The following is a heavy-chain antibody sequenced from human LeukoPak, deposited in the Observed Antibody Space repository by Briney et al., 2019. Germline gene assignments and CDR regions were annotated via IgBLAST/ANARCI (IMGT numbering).Heavy chain of an antibody. Sequence: ASVKVSCKASGGTFRSYAIGWVRQAPGQGLEWMGGIIPIFGTANYAQKFQGRVTITADESTSTAYMELSSLRSEDTAMYYCARDLLRLQYNYFDYWGQGTLVTVSS. CDR1: GGTFRSYA. V-gene: IGHV1-69*13. J-gene: IGHJ4*02. CDR2: IIPIFGTA. CDR3: ARDLLRLQYNYFDY. D-gene: IGHD5-24*01.